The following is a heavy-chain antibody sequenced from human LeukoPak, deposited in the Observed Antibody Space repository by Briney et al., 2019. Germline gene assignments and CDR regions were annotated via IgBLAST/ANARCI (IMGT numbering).Heavy chain of an antibody. V-gene: IGHV3-48*03. CDR1: GFTFNSYE. CDR3: ARGSGYRTYYYYMDV. CDR2: ISSSGSTI. J-gene: IGHJ6*03. Sequence: PGGSLRLSCAASGFTFNSYEMNWVRQAPGKGLQWVSYISSSGSTIYYADSVKGRFTISGDNAKNSLYLQVNSLRAEDTAVYYCARGSGYRTYYYYMDVWGKGTTVTVSS. D-gene: IGHD3-22*01.